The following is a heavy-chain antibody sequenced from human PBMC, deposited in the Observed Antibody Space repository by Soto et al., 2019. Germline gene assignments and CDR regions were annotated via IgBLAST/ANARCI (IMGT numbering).Heavy chain of an antibody. CDR1: GYTFTSYG. J-gene: IGHJ1*01. CDR3: ARDSRYSSSWVEYFQH. CDR2: ISAYNGNT. Sequence: ASVKVSCKASGYTFTSYGISWVRQAPGQGLEWMGWISAYNGNTNYAQKLQGRVTMTTDTSTSTAYMELRSLRSDDTAVYYCARDSRYSSSWVEYFQHWGQGTLVTVSS. V-gene: IGHV1-18*01. D-gene: IGHD6-13*01.